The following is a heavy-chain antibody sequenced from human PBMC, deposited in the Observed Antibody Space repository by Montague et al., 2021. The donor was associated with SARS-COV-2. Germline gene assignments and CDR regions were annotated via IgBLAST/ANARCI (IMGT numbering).Heavy chain of an antibody. CDR1: GASVASGNFY. J-gene: IGHJ4*02. V-gene: IGHV4-61*01. CDR2: MYYTGHT. CDR3: ARSRANVPSRPGFDY. Sequence: SETLSLTCTVSGASVASGNFYWGWIRQPPGKGLEWIGYMYYTGHTNYNPSLEGRVTMPVDPSKNQFSLTLTSVTAADTAVYYCARSRANVPSRPGFDYWGQGALGTVSS. D-gene: IGHD6-6*01.